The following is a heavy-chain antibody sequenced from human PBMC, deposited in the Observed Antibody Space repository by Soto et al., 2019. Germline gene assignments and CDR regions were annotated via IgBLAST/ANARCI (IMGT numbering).Heavy chain of an antibody. Sequence: ASVKVSCKASGGTFSSYAISWVRQAPGQGLEWMGGIIPIFGTANYAQKFQGWVTMTRDTSISTAYMELSRLRSDDTAVYYCARDIHKLPPPKTYYYYGMDVWGQGTTVTVSS. V-gene: IGHV1-69*05. CDR1: GGTFSSYA. CDR2: IIPIFGTA. CDR3: ARDIHKLPPPKTYYYYGMDV. J-gene: IGHJ6*02.